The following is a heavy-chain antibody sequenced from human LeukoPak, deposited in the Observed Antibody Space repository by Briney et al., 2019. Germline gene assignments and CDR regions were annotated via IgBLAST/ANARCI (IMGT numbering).Heavy chain of an antibody. CDR3: AKAISGWHTGIDC. V-gene: IGHV3-9*01. J-gene: IGHJ4*02. CDR1: GFTFDDYA. CDR2: ISWDSGSI. Sequence: GGSLRLSCVASGFTFDDYAMYWVRQAPGKGLEWVSGISWDSGSIGYADSVKGRFTISRDNAKNSLYLQMNSLRAEDTAFYYCAKAISGWHTGIDCWGQGTLVTVSS. D-gene: IGHD6-19*01.